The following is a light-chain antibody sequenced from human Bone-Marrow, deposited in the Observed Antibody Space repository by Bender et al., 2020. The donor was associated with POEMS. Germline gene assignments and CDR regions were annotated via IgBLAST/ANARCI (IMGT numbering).Light chain of an antibody. CDR3: SSFTRSNTLV. CDR1: SSDVGYYDH. Sequence: QSALTQPASVSGSPGQSITISCTGTSSDVGYYDHVAWYQHHPGKVPKFMVYDVINRPSGVSDRFSGSKSGNAASLTIVGLQAEDEADYYCSSFTRSNTLVFGGGTEVTVL. CDR2: DVI. J-gene: IGLJ3*02. V-gene: IGLV2-14*03.